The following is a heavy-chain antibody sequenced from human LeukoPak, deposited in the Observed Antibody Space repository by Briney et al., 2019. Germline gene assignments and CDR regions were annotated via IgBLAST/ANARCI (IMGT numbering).Heavy chain of an antibody. J-gene: IGHJ4*02. Sequence: ASVKVSCRASGYTFTGYYMHWVRQAPGQGLEWMGWINPNSGGTNYAQKFQGRVTMTRDTSISTAHMELSRLRSDDTAVYYCARDYTSSGWLDYWGQGTLVTVSS. CDR1: GYTFTGYY. V-gene: IGHV1-2*02. CDR2: INPNSGGT. CDR3: ARDYTSSGWLDY. D-gene: IGHD6-19*01.